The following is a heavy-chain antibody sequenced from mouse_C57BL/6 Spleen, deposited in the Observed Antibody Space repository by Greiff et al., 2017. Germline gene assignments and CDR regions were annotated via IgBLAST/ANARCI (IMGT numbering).Heavy chain of an antibody. J-gene: IGHJ2*01. D-gene: IGHD2-4*01. CDR3: GRGLRRDYYFDY. CDR2: IYPRSGNT. Sequence: QVHVKQSGAELARPGASVKLSCKASGYTFTSYGISWVKQRTGQGLEWIGEIYPRSGNTYYNEKFKGKATLTADKSSSTAYMELRSLTSEDSAVYFCGRGLRRDYYFDYWGQGTTLTVSS. V-gene: IGHV1-81*01. CDR1: GYTFTSYG.